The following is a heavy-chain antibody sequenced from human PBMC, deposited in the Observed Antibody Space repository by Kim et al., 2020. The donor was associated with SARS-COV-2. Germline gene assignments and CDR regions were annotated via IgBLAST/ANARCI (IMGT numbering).Heavy chain of an antibody. CDR1: GGSISSYY. V-gene: IGHV4-59*13. J-gene: IGHJ5*02. CDR2: IYYSGST. CDR3: ARDRALGSGYFKWFDP. D-gene: IGHD3-22*01. Sequence: SETLSLTCTVSGGSISSYYWSWIRQPPGKGLEWIGYIYYSGSTNYNPSLKSRVTISVDTSKNQFSLKLSSVTAAETAVYYCARDRALGSGYFKWFDPWGQGTLVTVSS.